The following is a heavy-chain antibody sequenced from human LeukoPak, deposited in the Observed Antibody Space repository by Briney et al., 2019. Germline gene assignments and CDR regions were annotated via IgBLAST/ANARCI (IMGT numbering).Heavy chain of an antibody. V-gene: IGHV4-59*12. J-gene: IGHJ3*02. D-gene: IGHD6-13*01. Sequence: PSETLSLTCTVSGGSISSYYWSWIRQPPGKGLEWIGYIYYSGSTNYNPSLKSRVTMSVDTSKNQFSLKLSSVTAADTAVYYCASYSSSWYRDAFDIWGQGTMVTVSS. CDR2: IYYSGST. CDR1: GGSISSYY. CDR3: ASYSSSWYRDAFDI.